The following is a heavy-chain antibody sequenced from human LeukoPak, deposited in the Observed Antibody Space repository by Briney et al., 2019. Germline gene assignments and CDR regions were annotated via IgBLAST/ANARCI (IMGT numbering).Heavy chain of an antibody. D-gene: IGHD5-12*01. Sequence: AGGSLRLSCSASGFTFSSYAMHWVRQAPGKGLEYVSAINSNGGSTYYANSVKGRFTISRDNSKNTLYLQMGSLRAEDMAVYYCARDLRGYSGYEAEGWGQGTLVTVSS. CDR1: GFTFSSYA. J-gene: IGHJ4*02. V-gene: IGHV3-64*01. CDR2: INSNGGST. CDR3: ARDLRGYSGYEAEG.